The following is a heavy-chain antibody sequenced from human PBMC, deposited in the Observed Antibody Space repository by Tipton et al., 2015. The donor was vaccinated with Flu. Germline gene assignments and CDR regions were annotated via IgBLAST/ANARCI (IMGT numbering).Heavy chain of an antibody. CDR2: INHSGST. J-gene: IGHJ5*02. CDR1: GGSFSGYY. CDR3: ARRPVVVAANNWFDP. Sequence: TLSLTCAVYGGSFSGYYWSWIRQPPGKGLEWIGEINHSGSTNYNPSLKSRVTISVDTSKNQFSLKLSSVTAADTAVYYCARRPVVVAANNWFDPWGQGTLVTVSS. D-gene: IGHD2-15*01. V-gene: IGHV4-34*01.